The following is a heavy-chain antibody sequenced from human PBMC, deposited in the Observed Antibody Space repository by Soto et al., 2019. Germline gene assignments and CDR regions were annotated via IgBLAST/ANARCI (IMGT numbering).Heavy chain of an antibody. CDR1: GYTFTGYY. CDR3: ASAGSGCDLRADIVVVVDAAHMSY. CDR2: INPNSGGT. D-gene: IGHD2-15*01. V-gene: IGHV1-2*02. Sequence: ASVKVSCKVSGYTFTGYYMHWVRQDPGQGLEWMGWINPNSGGTNYAQKFQGRVTMTRDTSISTAYMELSRLRSDDKAVYYCASAGSGCDLRADIVVVVDAAHMSYWGQGTLVTVSS. J-gene: IGHJ4*02.